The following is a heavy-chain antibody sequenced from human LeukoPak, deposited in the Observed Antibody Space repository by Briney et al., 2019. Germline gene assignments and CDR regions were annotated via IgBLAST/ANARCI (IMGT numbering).Heavy chain of an antibody. D-gene: IGHD1-26*01. CDR1: GGSISSSSYY. CDR3: AREEGAISFDY. V-gene: IGHV4-39*07. J-gene: IGHJ4*02. CDR2: IYYSGST. Sequence: SETLSLTCTVSGGSISSSSYYWGWIRQPPGKGLEWIGSIYYSGSTYYNPSLKSRVTISVDTSKNQFSLKLTSVTAADTAVYYCAREEGAISFDYWGQGSLVTVSS.